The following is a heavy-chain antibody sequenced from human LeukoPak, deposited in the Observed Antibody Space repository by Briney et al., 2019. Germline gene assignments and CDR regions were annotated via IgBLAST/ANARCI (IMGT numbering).Heavy chain of an antibody. CDR1: GGSISSGNYY. CDR2: IYSSGST. V-gene: IGHV4-61*02. D-gene: IGHD3-22*01. CDR3: ARGTYDSSGYYYIPLDC. J-gene: IGHJ4*02. Sequence: SQTLSLTCTVSGGSISSGNYYWSWIRQPAGKGLEWIGRIYSSGSTNYNPSLKSRVTISVDTSKNQFSLKLSSVTAADTAVYSCARGTYDSSGYYYIPLDCWGQGTLVTVSS.